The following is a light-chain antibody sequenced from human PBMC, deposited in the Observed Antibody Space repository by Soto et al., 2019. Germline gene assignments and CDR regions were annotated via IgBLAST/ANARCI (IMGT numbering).Light chain of an antibody. CDR3: VLYMGSGIWM. Sequence: QTVVTREPSFSVSPGRTVTLTCGLSSGSVSTSYYPSWYQQTPGQAPRTLIYSTNTRSSGVPDRFSGSILGNKAALTITGAQADDESDYYCVLYMGSGIWMFGGGTKLTVL. CDR2: STN. V-gene: IGLV8-61*01. J-gene: IGLJ3*02. CDR1: SGSVSTSYY.